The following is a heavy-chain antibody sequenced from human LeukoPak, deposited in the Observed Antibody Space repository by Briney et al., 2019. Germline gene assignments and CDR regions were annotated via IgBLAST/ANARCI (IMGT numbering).Heavy chain of an antibody. CDR3: ASSVGYCSSTSCPKSYYYGMDV. CDR1: GSSISSYY. Sequence: SETLSLTCTVSGSSISSYYWSWIRQPPGKGLEWIGYFYYSGSTNYNPSLKSRVTISVDTSKNQFSLKLSSVTAADTAVYYCASSVGYCSSTSCPKSYYYGMDVWGKGTTVTVSS. D-gene: IGHD2-2*01. V-gene: IGHV4-59*01. CDR2: FYYSGST. J-gene: IGHJ6*04.